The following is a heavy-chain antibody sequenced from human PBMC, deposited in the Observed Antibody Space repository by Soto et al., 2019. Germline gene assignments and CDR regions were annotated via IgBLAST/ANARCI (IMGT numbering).Heavy chain of an antibody. Sequence: QITLKESGPTLVKPTQTLTLTCTFSGFSLSTSGVGVGWIRQPPGKALEWLTFIYWDDDKRNSPFLKSRLTITKDTPKNPVVLTNTNMDPVDTATYYRAHLVVGGITYYFDSWGQGTLGTVPS. D-gene: IGHD1-26*01. J-gene: IGHJ4*02. CDR3: AHLVVGGITYYFDS. CDR1: GFSLSTSGVG. V-gene: IGHV2-5*02. CDR2: IYWDDDK.